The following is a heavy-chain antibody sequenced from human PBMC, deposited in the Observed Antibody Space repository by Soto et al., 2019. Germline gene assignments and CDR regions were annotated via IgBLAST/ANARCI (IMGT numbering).Heavy chain of an antibody. CDR3: AKNRRRVNWFGP. CDR2: ISGSGGST. Sequence: GGSLRLSCAASGFTFSSYAMSWVRQPPGKGLEWVSAISGSGGSTYYADSVKGRFTISRDNSKNTLYLQMNSLRAEDTAVYYCAKNRRRVNWFGPWGQGTLVTVSS. V-gene: IGHV3-23*01. D-gene: IGHD6-6*01. CDR1: GFTFSSYA. J-gene: IGHJ5*02.